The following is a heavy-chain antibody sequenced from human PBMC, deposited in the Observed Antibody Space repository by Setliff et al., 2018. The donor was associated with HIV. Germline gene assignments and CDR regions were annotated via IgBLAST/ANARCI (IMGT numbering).Heavy chain of an antibody. V-gene: IGHV4-34*01. Sequence: PSETLSLTCAVFGGSFTDIGGSFTDYYWIWIRQPPGKGLEWIGEINHSGSTHYNPSLKSRFTISVDTSKNQFSLKVNSVTAADTAVYYCARRAVAGTSFDYWGQGTLVTVSS. D-gene: IGHD6-19*01. CDR3: ARRAVAGTSFDY. J-gene: IGHJ4*02. CDR2: INHSGST. CDR1: GGSFTDIGGSFTDYY.